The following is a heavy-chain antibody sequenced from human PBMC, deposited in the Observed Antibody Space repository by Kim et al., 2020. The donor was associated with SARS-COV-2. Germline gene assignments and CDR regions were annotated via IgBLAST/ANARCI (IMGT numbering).Heavy chain of an antibody. D-gene: IGHD5-18*01. CDR1: GGTFSSYA. CDR2: IIPIFGTA. V-gene: IGHV1-69*13. Sequence: SVKVSCKASGGTFSSYAISWVRQAPGQGLEWMGGIIPIFGTANYAQKFQGRVTITADESTSTAYMELSSLRSEDTAVYYCARGGRLTAMVSQAAFDYWGQGTLVTVSS. J-gene: IGHJ4*02. CDR3: ARGGRLTAMVSQAAFDY.